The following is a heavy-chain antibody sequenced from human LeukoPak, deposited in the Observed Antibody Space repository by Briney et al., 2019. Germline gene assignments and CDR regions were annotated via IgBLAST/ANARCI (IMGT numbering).Heavy chain of an antibody. CDR2: IWYDGSNK. CDR1: GFTFSSYG. V-gene: IGHV3-33*01. CDR3: ARDKGVNGWYGDY. Sequence: PGGSLRLSCAASGFTFSSYGMHWVRQAPAKGLEWVAIIWYDGSNKCYADSVKGRFTISRDNSKNTLFLQMNSLRAEDTAVYYCARDKGVNGWYGDYWGQGTLVTVSS. J-gene: IGHJ4*02. D-gene: IGHD6-19*01.